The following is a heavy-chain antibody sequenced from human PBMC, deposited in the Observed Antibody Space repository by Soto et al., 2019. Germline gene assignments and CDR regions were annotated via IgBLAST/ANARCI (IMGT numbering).Heavy chain of an antibody. J-gene: IGHJ6*03. CDR3: ARGVRPGYRFGLGYCYMDV. D-gene: IGHD5-18*01. CDR1: GGSFSGYY. V-gene: IGHV4-34*01. CDR2: VNHGGST. Sequence: QEQPQQWGAGLLKPSETLSLTCAVYGGSFSGYYRSWIRQSPGKGLEWMGEVNHGGSTNYNPSLKSRVTISVHTSKHGCSLRLSSVTAADPAVYYCARGVRPGYRFGLGYCYMDVWGKGNTVPVSS.